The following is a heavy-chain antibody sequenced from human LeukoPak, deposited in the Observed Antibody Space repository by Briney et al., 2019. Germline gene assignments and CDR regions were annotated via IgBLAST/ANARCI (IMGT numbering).Heavy chain of an antibody. D-gene: IGHD1-1*01. Sequence: NPSETLSLTCTVSGGSISSYYWSWIRQPAGKGLEWIGRIYTSGSTNYNPSLKSRVTMSVDTSKNQFSLKLNSVTAVDTALYYCARTRVTTGTTFDLWGRGTLVTVSS. CDR1: GGSISSYY. J-gene: IGHJ2*01. CDR3: ARTRVTTGTTFDL. V-gene: IGHV4-4*07. CDR2: IYTSGST.